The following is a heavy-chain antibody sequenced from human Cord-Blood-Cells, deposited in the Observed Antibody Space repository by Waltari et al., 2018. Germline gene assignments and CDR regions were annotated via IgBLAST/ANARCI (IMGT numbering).Heavy chain of an antibody. CDR1: GFTFDDYA. CDR3: AKGFQSYVDY. J-gene: IGHJ4*02. V-gene: IGHV3-9*01. D-gene: IGHD2-21*01. Sequence: EVQLVESGGGLVQPGRSLRLSGAASGFTFDDYAMHWVRQAPGKGLEWVSGISWNSGSIGYADSVKGRFTISRDNAKNSLYLQMNSLRAEDTALYYCAKGFQSYVDYWGQGTLVTVSS. CDR2: ISWNSGSI.